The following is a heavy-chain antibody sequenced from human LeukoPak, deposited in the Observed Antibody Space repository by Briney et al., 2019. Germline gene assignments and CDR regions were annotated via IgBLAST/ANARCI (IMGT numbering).Heavy chain of an antibody. CDR3: ASVRSGWVDY. D-gene: IGHD6-19*01. Sequence: PSETLSLTCAVYGGSFSGYYWSWIRQPPGKGLEWIGEINHSGSTNYNPSLKSRVTISVDTSKNQFSLKLSSVTAADTAVYYCASVRSGWVDYWGQGTLVTVSS. CDR1: GGSFSGYY. V-gene: IGHV4-34*01. CDR2: INHSGST. J-gene: IGHJ4*02.